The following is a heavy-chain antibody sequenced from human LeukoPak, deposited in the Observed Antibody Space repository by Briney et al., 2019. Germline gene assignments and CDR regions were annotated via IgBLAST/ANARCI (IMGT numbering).Heavy chain of an antibody. Sequence: GESLKISCKGSGYSFTKNRIGWVRQMPGKGLEWMGIIYPPDSDTRYGWSFQGQVTISVDESITTAYLQWSSLKASDTAMYYCARSSSYSPYYFDSWGQGTLVTVSS. J-gene: IGHJ4*02. CDR1: GYSFTKNR. V-gene: IGHV5-51*01. CDR3: ARSSSYSPYYFDS. CDR2: IYPPDSDT. D-gene: IGHD3-22*01.